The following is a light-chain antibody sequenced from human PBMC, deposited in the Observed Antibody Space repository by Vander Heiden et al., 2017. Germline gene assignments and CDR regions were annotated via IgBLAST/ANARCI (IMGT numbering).Light chain of an antibody. CDR3: SSYAGGYTYV. V-gene: IGLV2-8*01. CDR1: SSDIGSYNY. J-gene: IGLJ1*01. Sequence: SALTQPPSASGSPGQSVPISCPGTSSDIGSYNYVSWYQQHPGEDPKLIIFEVNKRPSGVPDRFSGSKSGNTASLTVSGLQPEDEADYFCSSYAGGYTYVFGTGTTVTVL. CDR2: EVN.